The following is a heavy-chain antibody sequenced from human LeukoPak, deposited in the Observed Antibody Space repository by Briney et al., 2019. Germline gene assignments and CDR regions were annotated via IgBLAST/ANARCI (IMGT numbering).Heavy chain of an antibody. Sequence: SETLSLTCTVSGGSIMYYYWSWIRQSPGKGLEWIGYIYYNGSTNYNPSLKSRVSISVDTSKNQFSLKVTSVTAADTAVYYCVRKGGLFDYWGQGTLVTVSS. CDR1: GGSIMYYY. J-gene: IGHJ4*02. D-gene: IGHD2-15*01. CDR2: IYYNGST. V-gene: IGHV4-59*01. CDR3: VRKGGLFDY.